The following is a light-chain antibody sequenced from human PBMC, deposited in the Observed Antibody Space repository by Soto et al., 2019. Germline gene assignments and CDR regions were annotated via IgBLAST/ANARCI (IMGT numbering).Light chain of an antibody. CDR2: AAS. CDR3: QKYNSAPWT. CDR1: QGIGNY. Sequence: DIQMTQSPSSPSASVGDRVTITCPASQGIGNYLAWYQQKPGKVPKLLLYAASTLQSGVPSPFSGSGSGTDFTLTISSLQPEDVATYYCQKYNSAPWTFGGGTKVEIK. V-gene: IGKV1-27*01. J-gene: IGKJ1*01.